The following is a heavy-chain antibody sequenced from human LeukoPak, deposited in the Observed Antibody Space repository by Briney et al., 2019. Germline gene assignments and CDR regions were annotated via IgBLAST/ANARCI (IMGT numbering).Heavy chain of an antibody. CDR1: GGSISSGGYS. CDR3: ARGPDSRKTGF. D-gene: IGHD1-1*01. V-gene: IGHV4-61*08. CDR2: IYDSGST. J-gene: IGHJ4*02. Sequence: PSETLSLTCAVSGGSISSGGYSWSWIRQPPGRGLEWIGCIYDSGSTKYNPSLKSRVSISVDTSKNQFSLNLSSVTAADTAVYYCARGPDSRKTGFWGQGTLVTVSS.